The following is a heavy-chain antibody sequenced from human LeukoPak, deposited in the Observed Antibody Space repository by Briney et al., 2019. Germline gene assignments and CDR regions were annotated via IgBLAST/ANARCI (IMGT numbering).Heavy chain of an antibody. CDR2: IYPGDSGP. D-gene: IGHD1-26*01. CDR3: GMSGDRVPLQDDVFDV. Sequence: GESLKISCKVSGYSFTSYCIGWVRQMPGKGPEWMGIIYPGDSGPTYSPSFQGQVTISVDKSINTAYLQWSSLQASATAMYYCGMSGDRVPLQDDVFDVWGQGTMVTVST. J-gene: IGHJ3*01. CDR1: GYSFTSYC. V-gene: IGHV5-51*01.